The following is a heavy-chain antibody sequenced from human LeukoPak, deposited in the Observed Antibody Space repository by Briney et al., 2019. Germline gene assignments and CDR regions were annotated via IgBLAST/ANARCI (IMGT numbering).Heavy chain of an antibody. J-gene: IGHJ4*02. D-gene: IGHD3-22*01. Sequence: GRSLRLSCAASGFTFDDYAMHWVRQAPGKGLEWLSGISWNSGSIGYADSVKGRFTISRDNAKNSLYLQMNSLRAEDTALYYCAKSSGARGYFEDFDYWGQGTLVTVSS. CDR3: AKSSGARGYFEDFDY. CDR2: ISWNSGSI. V-gene: IGHV3-9*01. CDR1: GFTFDDYA.